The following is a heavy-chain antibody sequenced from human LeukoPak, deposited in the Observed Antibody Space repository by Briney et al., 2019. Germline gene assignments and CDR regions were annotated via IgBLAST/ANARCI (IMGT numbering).Heavy chain of an antibody. CDR3: ASSSGIGTMIPDDTFDL. V-gene: IGHV1-24*01. D-gene: IGHD3-10*01. CDR1: GNSLTELS. CDR2: FDPEAIEI. J-gene: IGHJ3*01. Sequence: ASVTVSGKVSGNSLTELSIHWVRQAPGKGLEWLGGFDPEAIEIAYTQTLQGRLTMTEDTSADTAYMELKSLRSEDTAVYYCASSSGIGTMIPDDTFDLWGQGTMVTVSS.